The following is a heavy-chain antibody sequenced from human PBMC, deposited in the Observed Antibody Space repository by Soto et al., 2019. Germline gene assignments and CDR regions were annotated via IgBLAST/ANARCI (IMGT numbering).Heavy chain of an antibody. J-gene: IGHJ5*02. CDR3: GHRPESHYGYFPGPESHTDWFDP. Sequence: SGPTLVNPTQTLTLTCTFSGFSLTTNGVGVGWIRQPPGKAPEWLALLYWDDEKRYTPSLKSRLTITKDSSKNQVVLTMTNMDPVDTATYYCGHRPESHYGYFPGPESHTDWFDPWGQGTLVTVSS. D-gene: IGHD3-10*01. CDR1: GFSLTTNGVG. CDR2: LYWDDEK. V-gene: IGHV2-5*02.